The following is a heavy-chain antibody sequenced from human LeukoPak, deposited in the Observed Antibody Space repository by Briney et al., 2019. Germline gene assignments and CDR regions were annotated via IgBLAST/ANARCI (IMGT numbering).Heavy chain of an antibody. J-gene: IGHJ4*02. CDR1: GFDFSIYR. CDR3: ARDRGYTRTNSGGYPVFDL. Sequence: GGSLRLSCAASGFDFSIYRMNWVRQAPGKGLEWVSYIHLSGTPTHYAEPVKGRFSISRDNVKNSLYLQMDNLRAEDTAVYYCARDRGYTRTNSGGYPVFDLWGQGTLITVSS. CDR2: IHLSGTPT. D-gene: IGHD2-15*01. V-gene: IGHV3-48*03.